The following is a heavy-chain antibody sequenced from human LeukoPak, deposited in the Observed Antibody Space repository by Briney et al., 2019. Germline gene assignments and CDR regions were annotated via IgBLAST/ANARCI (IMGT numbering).Heavy chain of an antibody. D-gene: IGHD6-13*01. J-gene: IGHJ4*02. CDR2: IKQDGSNQ. CDR1: GFTFRDYW. CDR3: ARGAGFDY. V-gene: IGHV3-7*01. Sequence: GGSLRLSCAASGFTFRDYWMSWVRQAPGKGLEWVANIKQDGSNQDFVDSVKGRFTISRDNAKNLLYPQMNSLRVEDSAVYYCARGAGFDYWGQGTLVTVSS.